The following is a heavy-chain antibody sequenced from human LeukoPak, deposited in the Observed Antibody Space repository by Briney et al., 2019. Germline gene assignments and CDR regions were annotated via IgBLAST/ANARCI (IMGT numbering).Heavy chain of an antibody. D-gene: IGHD6-19*01. V-gene: IGHV3-43*01. Sequence: PGGSLRLSCAASGFTFDDYTMHWVRQAPGKGLEWVSLISWDGGSTYYADSVKGRLTISRDNSKNSLYLQMNSLRTEDTALYYCAKDIGYSSGWYFDYWGQGTLVTVSS. CDR1: GFTFDDYT. J-gene: IGHJ4*02. CDR3: AKDIGYSSGWYFDY. CDR2: ISWDGGST.